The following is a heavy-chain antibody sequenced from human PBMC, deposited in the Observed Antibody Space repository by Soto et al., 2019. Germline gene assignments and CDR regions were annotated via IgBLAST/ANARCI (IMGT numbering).Heavy chain of an antibody. D-gene: IGHD4-17*01. J-gene: IGHJ6*02. CDR2: ITKDGSSK. V-gene: IGHV3-33*03. CDR3: VSGDDGPENGIDV. Sequence: QVQLVESGGGVVQPGRSLTVSCEASGFTFSSYGMHWVRQAPGKGLDWVAVITKDGSSKYYADSVKGRFTISRDNYRKMQSLQVNTLEAEDTALYYCVSGDDGPENGIDVWGQGTTVTVSS. CDR1: GFTFSSYG.